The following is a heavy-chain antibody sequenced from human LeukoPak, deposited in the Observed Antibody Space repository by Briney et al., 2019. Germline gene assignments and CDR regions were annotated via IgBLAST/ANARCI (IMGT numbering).Heavy chain of an antibody. CDR3: AKDLQGYCSSTSCFGAFDI. Sequence: PGGSLRLSCAGSGFTPSKCGMSWVRQAPGKGLEWVSGISGSGGSTYYADSVKGRFTISRDNSKNTLYLQMNSLRAEDTAVYYCAKDLQGYCSSTSCFGAFDIWGQGTMVTVSS. CDR2: ISGSGGST. CDR1: GFTPSKCG. V-gene: IGHV3-23*01. J-gene: IGHJ3*02. D-gene: IGHD2-2*01.